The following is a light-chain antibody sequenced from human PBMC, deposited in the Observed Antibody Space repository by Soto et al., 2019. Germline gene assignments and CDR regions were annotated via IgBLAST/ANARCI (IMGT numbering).Light chain of an antibody. V-gene: IGKV3-15*01. CDR1: QGVSRK. Sequence: DIVMTQSPATLSVAPGERVTFSCRASQGVSRKLAWYQHKPGQAPRLLIYGASTRATGIPARFSGSGSGTEFTLTISSLQSEDFAVYYCQQYNNWPITFGQGTRLEI. CDR3: QQYNNWPIT. CDR2: GAS. J-gene: IGKJ5*01.